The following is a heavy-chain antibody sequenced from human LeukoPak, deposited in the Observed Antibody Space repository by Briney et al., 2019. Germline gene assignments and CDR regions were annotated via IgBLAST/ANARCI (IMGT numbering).Heavy chain of an antibody. CDR1: GGSFSGNY. D-gene: IGHD1-26*01. CDR3: AKGRANGSYYHY. Sequence: SETLSLTCAVYGGSFSGNYWGWIRQPPGKGLEWIGEINPSGSTNYNPSLKSRVTISVDTSKNQFSLKLCSVTAADTAIYYCAKGRANGSYYHYWGQGTLVTVSS. CDR2: INPSGST. J-gene: IGHJ4*02. V-gene: IGHV4-34*01.